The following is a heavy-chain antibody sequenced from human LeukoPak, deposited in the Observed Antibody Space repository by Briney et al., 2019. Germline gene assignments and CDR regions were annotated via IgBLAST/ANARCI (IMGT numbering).Heavy chain of an antibody. J-gene: IGHJ4*02. CDR3: ARDLVTFGGVIVSGY. CDR1: GYTFTNG. CDR2: INPYNGNI. V-gene: IGHV1-18*01. Sequence: EASVKVSCKASGYTFTNGISWVRQAPGQGLEWMGWINPYNGNINYAQKFWGRVIMTTDTSTSTAYMELRSLRSDDTAVYYCARDLVTFGGVIVSGYWGQGTLVTDSS. D-gene: IGHD3-16*02.